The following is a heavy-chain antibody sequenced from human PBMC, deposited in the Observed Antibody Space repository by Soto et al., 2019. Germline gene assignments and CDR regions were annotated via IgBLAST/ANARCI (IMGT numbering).Heavy chain of an antibody. Sequence: PGGSLRLSCAASGFTFSNYAMSWGRQAPGKGLEWVSTISGSGDTTYYADSVKGRFSISRDNSEKTLYLQMNSLRAEDTAVYYCARDDYGGNSKYEIPYYGMDVWGQGTTVTVSS. V-gene: IGHV3-23*01. J-gene: IGHJ6*02. CDR2: ISGSGDTT. D-gene: IGHD4-17*01. CDR1: GFTFSNYA. CDR3: ARDDYGGNSKYEIPYYGMDV.